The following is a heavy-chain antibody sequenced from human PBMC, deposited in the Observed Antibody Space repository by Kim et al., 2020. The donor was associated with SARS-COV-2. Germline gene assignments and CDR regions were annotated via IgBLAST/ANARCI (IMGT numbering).Heavy chain of an antibody. V-gene: IGHV1-46*01. CDR1: GYTFTSYY. CDR3: AREGPKAARRAGYSGYDPSMDV. Sequence: ASVKVSCKASGYTFTSYYMHWVRQAPGQGLEWMGIINPSGGSTSYAQKFQGRVTMTRDTSTSTVYMELSSLRSEDTAVYYCAREGPKAARRAGYSGYDPSMDVWGQGTTVTVSS. CDR2: INPSGGST. J-gene: IGHJ6*02. D-gene: IGHD5-12*01.